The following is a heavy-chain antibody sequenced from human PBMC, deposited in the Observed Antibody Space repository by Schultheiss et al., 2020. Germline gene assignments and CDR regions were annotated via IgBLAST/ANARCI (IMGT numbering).Heavy chain of an antibody. Sequence: GESLKISCAASGFTFSSYAMHWVRQASGKGLEWVAVISYDGSNKYYADSVKGRFTISRDNSKNTLYLQMNSLRAEDTAVYYCVREGRPYSSCWYPIDSWDQGNRVTVSS. V-gene: IGHV3-30-3*01. CDR2: ISYDGSNK. J-gene: IGHJ4*02. CDR1: GFTFSSYA. D-gene: IGHD6-19*01. CDR3: VREGRPYSSCWYPIDS.